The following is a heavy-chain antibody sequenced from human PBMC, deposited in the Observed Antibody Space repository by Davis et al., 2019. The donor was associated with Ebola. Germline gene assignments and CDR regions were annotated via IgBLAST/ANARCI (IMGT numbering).Heavy chain of an antibody. CDR2: ISNSSSTI. J-gene: IGHJ3*02. V-gene: IGHV3-48*04. CDR1: GFTLRSYS. Sequence: GESPKNPRAAPGFTLRSYSMNRGRQAPGEGLGWGLYISNSSSTIYYADSVKGRFTISRDNAKNSLYLQMNSLRAEDTAVYYCARDLTMIVVERAFDIWGQGTTVTVSS. CDR3: ARDLTMIVVERAFDI. D-gene: IGHD3-22*01.